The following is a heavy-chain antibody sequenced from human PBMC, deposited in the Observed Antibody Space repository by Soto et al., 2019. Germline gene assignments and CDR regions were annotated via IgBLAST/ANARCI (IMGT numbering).Heavy chain of an antibody. J-gene: IGHJ2*01. Sequence: ASMQVSCKASGHTSNNFKINWVRQVPGQGLEWMGWVSAYDGKAKYGQKFQDRISMTTETSTSTVFMEVRTPRYDDTAMYYCAAAVNIDGLEHRGR. D-gene: IGHD4-17*01. V-gene: IGHV1-18*01. CDR3: AAAVNIDGLEH. CDR1: GHTSNNFK. CDR2: VSAYDGKA.